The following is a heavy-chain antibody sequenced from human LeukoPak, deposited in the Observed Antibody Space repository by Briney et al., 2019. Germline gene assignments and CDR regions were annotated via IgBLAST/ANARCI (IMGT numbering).Heavy chain of an antibody. CDR3: ARASTTFDD. D-gene: IGHD1-14*01. V-gene: IGHV4-59*01. CDR1: VGSITSYY. CDR2: VSDGGRT. Sequence: PSETLSLTCRVSVGSITSYYWSWIRQPPGKGLEWIGHVSDGGRTNYSPSLRSRVSISVDTSKNQFSLKLNSVTAADTAVYFCARASTTFDDWGQGTLVTVSS. J-gene: IGHJ4*02.